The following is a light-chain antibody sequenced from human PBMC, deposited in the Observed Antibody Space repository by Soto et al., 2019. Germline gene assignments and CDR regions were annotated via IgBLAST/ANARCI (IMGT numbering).Light chain of an antibody. CDR1: QSVSSNF. J-gene: IGKJ1*01. CDR2: GAS. V-gene: IGKV3-20*01. CDR3: QQNDTSPWT. Sequence: EIVLTQSPGTLSLSPGERATLSCRASQSVSSNFLAWYQQKPGQAPRLLIYGASSRATGIPDRFGGSGSGTDFTLTISRLEPEDFAVYYCQQNDTSPWTFGQGTKVEIK.